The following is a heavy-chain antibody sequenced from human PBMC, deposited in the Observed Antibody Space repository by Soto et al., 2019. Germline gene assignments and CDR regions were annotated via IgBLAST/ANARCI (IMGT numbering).Heavy chain of an antibody. V-gene: IGHV3-72*01. Sequence: EVQLVESGGGLVQPGGSLRLSCAGSGFTFSDYYIDWVRQAPGKGLEWVGRSRDKGNSYSTDYAASVKGRFPISRDASKNSLFLQMNSLKIEDSALYYCTRSMTGTTSSAYWGQGTLVTVSS. CDR2: SRDKGNSYST. D-gene: IGHD1-7*01. CDR3: TRSMTGTTSSAY. CDR1: GFTFSDYY. J-gene: IGHJ4*02.